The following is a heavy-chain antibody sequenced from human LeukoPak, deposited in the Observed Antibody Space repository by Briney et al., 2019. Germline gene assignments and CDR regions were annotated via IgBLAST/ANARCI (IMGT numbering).Heavy chain of an antibody. CDR3: AQGYSSGWYPY. CDR1: GFSVSIFG. D-gene: IGHD6-19*01. J-gene: IGHJ4*02. Sequence: GGSLRFSFPVSGFSVSIFGMSWVRQAPGEGLGWISAISVDGETAWYADSVKGRFIISRDTSKNTLYLQLSSLRAEDTAVYYCAQGYSSGWYPYWGQGSLVSVSS. V-gene: IGHV3-23*01. CDR2: ISVDGETA.